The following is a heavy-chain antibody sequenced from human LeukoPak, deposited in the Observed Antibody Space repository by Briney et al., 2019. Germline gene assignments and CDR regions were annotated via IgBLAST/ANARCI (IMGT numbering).Heavy chain of an antibody. CDR1: GGTFSSYT. J-gene: IGHJ4*02. V-gene: IGHV1-69*04. CDR2: IILILGIA. D-gene: IGHD3-10*01. CDR3: AREVRGVTGFDY. Sequence: SVKVSCKASGGTFSSYTISWVRQAPGQGLEWMGRIILILGIANYAQKFQGRVTITADKSTSTAYMELSSLRSEDTAVYYCAREVRGVTGFDYWGQGTLVTVSS.